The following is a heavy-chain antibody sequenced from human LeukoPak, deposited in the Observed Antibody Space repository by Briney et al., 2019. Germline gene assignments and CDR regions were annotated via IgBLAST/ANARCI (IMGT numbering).Heavy chain of an antibody. Sequence: SQTLSLTCTVSGGSISSGSYYWSWIRRPAGKGLEWIGRIYTSGSTNYNPSLKSRVTISVDTSKNQFSLKLSSVTAADTAVYYCARVELGYFDYWGQGTLVTVSS. CDR2: IYTSGST. V-gene: IGHV4-61*02. D-gene: IGHD3-10*01. CDR3: ARVELGYFDY. CDR1: GGSISSGSYY. J-gene: IGHJ4*02.